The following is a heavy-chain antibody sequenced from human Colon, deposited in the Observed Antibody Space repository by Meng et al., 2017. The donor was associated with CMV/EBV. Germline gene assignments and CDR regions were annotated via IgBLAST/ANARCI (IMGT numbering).Heavy chain of an antibody. CDR1: GYTVTGWY. V-gene: IGHV1-2*02. CDR2: INPNNGGT. J-gene: IGHJ4*02. Sequence: KVDGKASGYTVTGWYVHWVRQATRQGLEWMGWINPNNGGTNYAQKFQGRVTMTRDTSISTAYMELSRLRSDDTAVYYCARDASGSFHYWGQGTLVTVSS. D-gene: IGHD1-26*01. CDR3: ARDASGSFHY.